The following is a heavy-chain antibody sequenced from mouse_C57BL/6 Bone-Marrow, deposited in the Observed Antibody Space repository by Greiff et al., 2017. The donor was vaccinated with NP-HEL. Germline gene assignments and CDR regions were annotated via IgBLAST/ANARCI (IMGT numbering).Heavy chain of an antibody. V-gene: IGHV5-6*01. CDR3: ARPFITTVAFDY. CDR1: GFTFSSYG. CDR2: ISSGGSYT. Sequence: VQLKESGGDLVKPGGSLKLSCAASGFTFSSYGMSWVRQTPDKRLEWVATISSGGSYTYYPDSVKGRFTISRDNAKNNLYLQMSSLKSEDTAMYYCARPFITTVAFDYWGQGTTLTVSS. J-gene: IGHJ2*01. D-gene: IGHD1-1*01.